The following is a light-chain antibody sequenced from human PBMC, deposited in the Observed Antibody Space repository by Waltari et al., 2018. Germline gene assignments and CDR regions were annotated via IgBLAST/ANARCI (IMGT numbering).Light chain of an antibody. Sequence: DIQMTQSPSPLSASVGDRVTITFRPSQTISTSLNWYQQKPGKTPKLLIYGASNLQSGVPSRFSGSGSGTDFTLTISSLQPEDSATYYCEQSYSTPLTFGGGTKVEIK. J-gene: IGKJ4*01. CDR1: QTISTS. CDR2: GAS. V-gene: IGKV1-39*01. CDR3: EQSYSTPLT.